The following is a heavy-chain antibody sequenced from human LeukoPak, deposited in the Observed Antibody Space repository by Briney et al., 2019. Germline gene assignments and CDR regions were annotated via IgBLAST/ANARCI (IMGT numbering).Heavy chain of an antibody. V-gene: IGHV4-38-2*02. CDR1: GYSISSGYY. CDR2: IYHSGST. Sequence: SETLSLTCTVSGYSISSGYYWGWIRQPPGKGLEWIGSIYHSGSTYHNPSLKSRVTISVDTSKNQFSLKLSSVTAADTAVYYCAREMGSGSEFDYWGQGTLVTVSS. CDR3: AREMGSGSEFDY. J-gene: IGHJ4*02. D-gene: IGHD6-19*01.